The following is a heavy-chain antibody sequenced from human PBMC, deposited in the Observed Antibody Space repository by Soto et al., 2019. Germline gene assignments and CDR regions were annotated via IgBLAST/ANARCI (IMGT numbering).Heavy chain of an antibody. J-gene: IGHJ6*02. CDR2: INHSGST. V-gene: IGHV4-34*01. Sequence: SETLSLTCAVYGGSFSGYYWSRIRQPPGKGLEWIGEINHSGSTNYNPSLKSRVTISVDTSKNQFSLKLSSVTAADTAVYYCARLRYYYYYGMDVWGQGTTVTVSS. CDR3: ARLRYYYYYGMDV. D-gene: IGHD4-17*01. CDR1: GGSFSGYY.